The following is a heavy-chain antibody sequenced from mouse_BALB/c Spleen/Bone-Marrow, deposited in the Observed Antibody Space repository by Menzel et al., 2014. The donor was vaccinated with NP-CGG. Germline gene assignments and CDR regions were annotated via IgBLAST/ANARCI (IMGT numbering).Heavy chain of an antibody. V-gene: IGHV3-1*02. J-gene: IGHJ3*01. Sequence: EVKLMESGVDLVKPSQSLSLTCTVTGYSITSGYSWHWIRQFPGNKLEWMGYIHYSGSTNYNPSLKSRISITRDTSKNQFFLQLISVTTEDTATYYCARGENYGYDGFAYWGQGTLVTVSA. CDR2: IHYSGST. CDR3: ARGENYGYDGFAY. CDR1: GYSITSGYS. D-gene: IGHD2-2*01.